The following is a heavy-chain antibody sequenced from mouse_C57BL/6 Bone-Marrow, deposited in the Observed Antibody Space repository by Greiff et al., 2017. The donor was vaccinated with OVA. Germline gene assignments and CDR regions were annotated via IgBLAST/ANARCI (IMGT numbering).Heavy chain of an antibody. V-gene: IGHV5-9-1*02. CDR1: GFTFSSYA. J-gene: IGHJ4*01. Sequence: EVKLEESGEGLVKPGGSLKLSCAASGFTFSSYAMSWVRQTPEKRLEWVAYISSGGDYIYYAATVQGRFTISRDNARNTLYLQMSSLKSEDTAMYYCTREGYYAMDYWGQGTSVTVSS. CDR2: ISSGGDYI. CDR3: TREGYYAMDY.